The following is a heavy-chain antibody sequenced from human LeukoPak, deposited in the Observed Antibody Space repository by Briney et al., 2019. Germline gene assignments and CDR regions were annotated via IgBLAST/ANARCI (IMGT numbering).Heavy chain of an antibody. CDR1: GYTFTSYG. CDR2: ISAYNGNT. J-gene: IGHJ4*02. Sequence: ASVKVSCKASGYTFTSYGISWVRQAPGHGLEWMGWISAYNGNTHYAQKLRGRVTMTTDTSTSTAYMELKSLRSDDTAMYYCARDDPDTAMVNWGQGTLVTVSS. CDR3: ARDDPDTAMVN. V-gene: IGHV1-18*04. D-gene: IGHD5-18*01.